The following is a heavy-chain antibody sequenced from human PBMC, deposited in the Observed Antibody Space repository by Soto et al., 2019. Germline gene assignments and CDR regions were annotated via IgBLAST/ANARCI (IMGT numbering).Heavy chain of an antibody. CDR3: ARDHHTGIAARNFDY. D-gene: IGHD6-6*01. J-gene: IGHJ4*02. Sequence: SVKVSCKASGGTFSSYTISWVRQAPGQGLEWMGRIIPILGIANYAQKFQGRVTITADKSTSTAYMELSSLRSEDTAVYYCARDHHTGIAARNFDYWGQGTLVTVSS. CDR2: IIPILGIA. CDR1: GGTFSSYT. V-gene: IGHV1-69*04.